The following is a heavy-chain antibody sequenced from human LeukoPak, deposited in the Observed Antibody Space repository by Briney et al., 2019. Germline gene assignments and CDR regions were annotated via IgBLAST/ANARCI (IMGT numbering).Heavy chain of an antibody. V-gene: IGHV3-23*01. D-gene: IGHD5-18*01. Sequence: PGGSLRLSCAGSGFTFNNHAMSWVRQAPGKGLEWVSGINGNGASTYYSDSVKGRFTISRDNSKNTLYLQMSSLRAEDTAIYYCAKDQGYSYYYLDYWGQGTLVPVSS. CDR1: GFTFNNHA. CDR3: AKDQGYSYYYLDY. J-gene: IGHJ4*02. CDR2: INGNGAST.